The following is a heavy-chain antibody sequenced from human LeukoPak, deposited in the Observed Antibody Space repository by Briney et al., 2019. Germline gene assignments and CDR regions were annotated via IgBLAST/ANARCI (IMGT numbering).Heavy chain of an antibody. Sequence: ASVKVSCKASGYTFTGYYMHWVRQAPGQGLEWMGWINPNSGGTNYAQKFQGRVTMTRDTSISTAYMELSRLRSDDTAVYYCARGDYSGWYYFDYWGQGTLVTVSS. CDR2: INPNSGGT. CDR3: ARGDYSGWYYFDY. CDR1: GYTFTGYY. J-gene: IGHJ4*02. D-gene: IGHD6-19*01. V-gene: IGHV1-2*02.